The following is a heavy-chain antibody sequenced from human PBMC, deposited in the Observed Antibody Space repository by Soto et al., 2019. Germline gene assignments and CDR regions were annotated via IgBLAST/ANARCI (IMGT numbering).Heavy chain of an antibody. CDR1: GFTFSTYS. Sequence: GGSLRLSCAASGFTFSTYSMAWVRQAPGKGLAWVSGLSGGGANTFYADSVKGRFTISVDNSKNTVYLQMNSLRVEDTAVYYCARWDGYGDEWGQGTLVTVSS. J-gene: IGHJ4*02. V-gene: IGHV3-23*01. D-gene: IGHD5-12*01. CDR2: LSGGGANT. CDR3: ARWDGYGDE.